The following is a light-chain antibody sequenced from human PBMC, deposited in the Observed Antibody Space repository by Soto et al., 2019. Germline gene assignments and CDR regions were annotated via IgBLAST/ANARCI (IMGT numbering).Light chain of an antibody. J-gene: IGKJ5*01. CDR3: QQLNSFPIT. CDR2: AAS. Sequence: DIQVTQAPSFRSASAGDGVTITCRASQVISSYLAWYQQIPGRAPKLLIYAASTLQSGVPSRFSGSGSGTEFTLTITRLQPEDFETYSCQQLNSFPITFGQGTRLEI. V-gene: IGKV1-9*01. CDR1: QVISSY.